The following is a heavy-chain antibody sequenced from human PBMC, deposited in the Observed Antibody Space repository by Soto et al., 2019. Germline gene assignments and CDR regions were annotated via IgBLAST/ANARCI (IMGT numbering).Heavy chain of an antibody. Sequence: SETLCLTCTVSRGSISSGSYYWAWLRQTPGKRLEWIASIPYTGTTYYNPSLKSRVAISVDLSKNQFSLRLNSVTAADTAGYYFVSIPIFGFPFNLFDCWEQGALVIVSS. CDR3: VSIPIFGFPFNLFDC. D-gene: IGHD2-21*01. J-gene: IGHJ4*02. CDR2: IPYTGTT. V-gene: IGHV4-39*01. CDR1: RGSISSGSYY.